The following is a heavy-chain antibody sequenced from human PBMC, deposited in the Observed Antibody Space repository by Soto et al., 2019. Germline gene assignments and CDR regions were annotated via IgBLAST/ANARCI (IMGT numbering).Heavy chain of an antibody. D-gene: IGHD2-15*01. V-gene: IGHV3-30-3*01. CDR3: ARTSGWSAVSNNWFDP. CDR1: GFTFSSYA. J-gene: IGHJ5*02. Sequence: QVRLVESGGGVVQPGRSLRLSCAASGFTFSSYAMHWVRQAPGKGLEWVAVISYDGSNKYYADSVKGRFTISRDNSKNTLYLQMNSLRAEDTAVYYCARTSGWSAVSNNWFDPWGQGTLVTVSS. CDR2: ISYDGSNK.